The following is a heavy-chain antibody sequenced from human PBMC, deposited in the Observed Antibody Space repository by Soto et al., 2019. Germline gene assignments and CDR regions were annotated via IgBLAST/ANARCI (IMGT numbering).Heavy chain of an antibody. D-gene: IGHD2-15*01. CDR3: ARDLPPYGGRRSPPTGAFED. CDR2: VFGNGAGTP. J-gene: IGHJ4*02. CDR1: GGSFTGDY. V-gene: IGHV4-4*07. Sequence: LSLTCSVSGGSFTGDYWSWIRQPAGKGLQWIGRVFGNGAGTPIYNSLLKSRARMSADPSKRQFSLTLTSVTAADTAVYYCARDLPPYGGRRSPPTGAFEDWGQGIMVTVSS.